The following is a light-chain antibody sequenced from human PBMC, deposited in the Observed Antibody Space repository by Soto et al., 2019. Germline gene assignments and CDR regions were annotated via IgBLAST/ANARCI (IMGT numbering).Light chain of an antibody. CDR1: QRISSRY. Sequence: EIVLTQSPGTLSLSPGERATLSCRASQRISSRYLAWYQQKPGQAPRLLIYGASSRATAIPDRFSGSGSGTDFTLTISRLEPEDFAVYYCQQYGSSSWTFGQGTKVDIK. V-gene: IGKV3-20*01. CDR3: QQYGSSSWT. J-gene: IGKJ1*01. CDR2: GAS.